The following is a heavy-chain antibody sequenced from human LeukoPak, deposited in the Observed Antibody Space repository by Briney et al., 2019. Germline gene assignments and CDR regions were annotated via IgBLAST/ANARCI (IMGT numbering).Heavy chain of an antibody. V-gene: IGHV1-3*01. CDR3: ARDWGIALRDWYFDL. CDR2: INAGNGNT. J-gene: IGHJ2*01. Sequence: ASVKVSCKASGYTFTTYSIFWVRQAPGQGLEWMGWINAGNGNTKYSQKLQGRVTITRDTSANTAYVELSSLRSEDTAVYYCARDWGIALRDWYFDLWGRGTLVTVSS. CDR1: GYTFTTYS. D-gene: IGHD6-13*01.